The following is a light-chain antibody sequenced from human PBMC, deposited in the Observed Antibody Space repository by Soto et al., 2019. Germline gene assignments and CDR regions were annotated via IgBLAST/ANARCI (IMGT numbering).Light chain of an antibody. J-gene: IGLJ2*01. CDR1: SSDVGSYNL. V-gene: IGLV2-23*02. CDR3: CSYAGDVV. CDR2: EVS. Sequence: QSALTQPASVSGSPGQSITISCTGTSSDVGSYNLVSWYQHHPGKAPKLMIYEVSKRPSGVSNRFSGSKSGNTASLTISGLQAEDEADYYCCSYAGDVVFGGGTKLTVL.